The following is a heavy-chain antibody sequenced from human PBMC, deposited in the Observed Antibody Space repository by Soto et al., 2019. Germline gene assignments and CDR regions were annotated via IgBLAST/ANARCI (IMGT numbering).Heavy chain of an antibody. CDR1: GDTIYSDNYY. CDR2: IYYSGKT. CDR3: VCIFSGGYSYGLYYYGMDV. D-gene: IGHD5-18*01. V-gene: IGHV4-30-4*01. J-gene: IGHJ6*02. Sequence: PSETLSLTCTVSGDTIYSDNYYWTWIRQPPGRGLELIAYIYYSGKTYYNPSLTSRTIIYVDTYKNQFSLKLSSVTAADTAVYYCVCIFSGGYSYGLYYYGMDVWGQGTTVTVSS.